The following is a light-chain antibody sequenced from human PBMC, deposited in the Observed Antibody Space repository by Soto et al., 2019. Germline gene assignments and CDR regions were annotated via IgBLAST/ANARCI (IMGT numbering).Light chain of an antibody. CDR3: QSYDSSLSGSLV. CDR1: SSNFGAGYD. J-gene: IGLJ2*01. Sequence: QSVLTQPPSVSGAPGQRITISCTGSSSNFGAGYDVHWYQQLPGTAPKLLIYANSNRPSGVPDRFSGSKSGTSASLAITGLQAEDEADYYCQSYDSSLSGSLVIGGGTKVTVL. V-gene: IGLV1-40*01. CDR2: ANS.